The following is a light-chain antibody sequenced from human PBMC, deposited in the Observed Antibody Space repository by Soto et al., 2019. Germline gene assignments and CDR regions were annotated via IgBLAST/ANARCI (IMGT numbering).Light chain of an antibody. CDR2: STS. V-gene: IGKV1-16*01. Sequence: DVQMTQSPSSLSASLGDRVTISCRASQDIKIFLAWFQEKPGEAPKSLIYSTSDLQSGVPSRFSGSGSGTDFTLTISSLQTEDFATYYCHQYDSYPWTFGPGTTVHFQ. CDR1: QDIKIF. CDR3: HQYDSYPWT. J-gene: IGKJ3*01.